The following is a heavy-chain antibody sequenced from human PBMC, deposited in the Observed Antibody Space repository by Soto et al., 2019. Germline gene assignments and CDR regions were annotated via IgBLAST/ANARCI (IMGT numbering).Heavy chain of an antibody. CDR2: MNPSTGNT. J-gene: IGHJ5*02. CDR1: GYTFTSYD. D-gene: IGHD6-19*01. Sequence: QVQLVQSGAEVKKPGASVKVSCKASGYTFTSYDIIWVRQATGQGLEWMGWMNPSTGNTDSAEKFQGRLTMARNTSISTVYMELSSLSFEDTAVYYCARSRIIVAGGFDPWVQGTRVTVSS. CDR3: ARSRIIVAGGFDP. V-gene: IGHV1-8*01.